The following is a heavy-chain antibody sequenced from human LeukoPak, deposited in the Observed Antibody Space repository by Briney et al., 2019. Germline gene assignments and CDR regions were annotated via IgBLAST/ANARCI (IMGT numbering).Heavy chain of an antibody. Sequence: GGSLRLSCAASGFTFRSYAMHGVRQAPGKGLEGVAVISYDGSNKYYADSVKGRFTISRDNSKNTLYLQMNSLRAEDTAVYYCARGNYEFWSGFNDYWGQGTLVTVSS. J-gene: IGHJ4*02. CDR3: ARGNYEFWSGFNDY. CDR2: ISYDGSNK. V-gene: IGHV3-30-3*01. D-gene: IGHD3-3*01. CDR1: GFTFRSYA.